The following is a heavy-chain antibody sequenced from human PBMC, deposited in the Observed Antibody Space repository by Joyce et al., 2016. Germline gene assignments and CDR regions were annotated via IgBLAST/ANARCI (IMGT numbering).Heavy chain of an antibody. Sequence: QVQLVQSGAEVKKPGSSVKVSCKASGGTFSNYAFSWVRQAPGQGVGWMGGIITLFSRTEYAQKFQGRVTVSADESTSTAYMELSSLRSEDTAVYYCASARLVPDFMLYYYYMDVWGKGTTVTVSS. D-gene: IGHD3-16*01. CDR2: IITLFSRT. V-gene: IGHV1-69*01. CDR1: GGTFSNYA. CDR3: ASARLVPDFMLYYYYMDV. J-gene: IGHJ6*03.